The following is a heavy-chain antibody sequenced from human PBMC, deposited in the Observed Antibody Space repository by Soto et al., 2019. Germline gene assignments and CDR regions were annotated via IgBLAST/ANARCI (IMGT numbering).Heavy chain of an antibody. CDR2: ISSSSSYI. V-gene: IGHV3-21*01. CDR1: GFTFSSYS. D-gene: IGHD2-2*01. Sequence: GGSLRLSCAASGFTFSSYSMNWVRQAPGKGLEWVSSISSSSSYIYYADSVKGRFTISRDNAENSLYLQMNSLRAEDTAVYYCAGGPYCSSTSCSDYWGQGTLVTVSS. J-gene: IGHJ4*02. CDR3: AGGPYCSSTSCSDY.